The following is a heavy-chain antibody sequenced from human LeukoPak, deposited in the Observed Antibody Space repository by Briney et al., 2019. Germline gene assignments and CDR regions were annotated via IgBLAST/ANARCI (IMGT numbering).Heavy chain of an antibody. V-gene: IGHV3-23*01. J-gene: IGHJ4*02. Sequence: GGSLRLSCAASGFTFSSYAMSWVRQAPGKGLEWVSAISGSGGSTYYADSVKGWFTISRDNSKNTLYLQMNSLRAEDTAVYYCAKEIQSFGVVIPFDYWGQGTLVTVSS. CDR2: ISGSGGST. D-gene: IGHD3-3*01. CDR3: AKEIQSFGVVIPFDY. CDR1: GFTFSSYA.